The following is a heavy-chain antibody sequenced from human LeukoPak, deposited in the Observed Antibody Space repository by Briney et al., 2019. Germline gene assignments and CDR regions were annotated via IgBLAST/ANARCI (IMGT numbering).Heavy chain of an antibody. J-gene: IGHJ3*02. CDR3: ARDDGRGGLRDGSIYAFDI. CDR1: GFTFSSYA. D-gene: IGHD5-24*01. CDR2: ISYDGSNK. Sequence: GGSLRLSCAASGFTFSSYAMHWVRQTPGKGLEWVAVISYDGSNKYYADSVKGRFTISRDNSKNTLYLQMNSLRAEDTAVYYCARDDGRGGLRDGSIYAFDIWGQGTMVTVSS. V-gene: IGHV3-30-3*01.